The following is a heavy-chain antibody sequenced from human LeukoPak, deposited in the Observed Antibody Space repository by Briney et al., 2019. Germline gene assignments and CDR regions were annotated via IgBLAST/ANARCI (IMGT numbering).Heavy chain of an antibody. Sequence: SGGSLRLSCEASGFTFSTYAMSWVRQAPGKGLEWVSAISGSGGSTYYADSVKGRFTISRDNSKNTLYLQMNSLRAEDTAVYYCAKDDFYGSGTNWFDPWGQGTLVTVSS. CDR2: ISGSGGST. CDR1: GFTFSTYA. V-gene: IGHV3-23*01. J-gene: IGHJ5*02. D-gene: IGHD3-10*01. CDR3: AKDDFYGSGTNWFDP.